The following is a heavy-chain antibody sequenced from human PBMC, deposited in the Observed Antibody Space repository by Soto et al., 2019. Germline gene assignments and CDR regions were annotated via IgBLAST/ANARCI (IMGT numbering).Heavy chain of an antibody. Sequence: QVQLVQSGVEVKKPGASVKVACKASGYTFTTTYGISWVRQAPGQGLEWMGWIRNDNGNTKYAQNLQGRVTMTTDISTSTAYMELRSLRSDDTAVYYCATPVTTRTPGDNWGQGTLVTVAS. V-gene: IGHV1-18*04. J-gene: IGHJ4*02. D-gene: IGHD4-17*01. CDR2: IRNDNGNT. CDR3: ATPVTTRTPGDN. CDR1: GYTFTTTYG.